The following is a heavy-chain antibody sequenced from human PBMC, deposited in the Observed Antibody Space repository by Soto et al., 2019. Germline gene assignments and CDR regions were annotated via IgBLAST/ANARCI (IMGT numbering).Heavy chain of an antibody. CDR1: GFTFSSYG. D-gene: IGHD2-2*02. J-gene: IGHJ6*02. Sequence: GGSLRLSCAASGFTFSSYGMHWVRQAPGKGLEWVAVIWYDGSNKYYADSVKGRFTISRDNSKNTLYLQMNSLRAEDTAVYYCARYCSSTSCHRTGYYYGMDVWGQGTTVTVSS. CDR2: IWYDGSNK. CDR3: ARYCSSTSCHRTGYYYGMDV. V-gene: IGHV3-33*01.